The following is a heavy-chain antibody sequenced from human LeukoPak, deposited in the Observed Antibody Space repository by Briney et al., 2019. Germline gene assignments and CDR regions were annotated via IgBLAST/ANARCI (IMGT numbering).Heavy chain of an antibody. J-gene: IGHJ4*02. CDR3: ARVEVVEATITYFDY. CDR2: ISAYNGNT. V-gene: IGHV1-18*04. Sequence: ASVKVSCTASGYTFTSYGISWVRQAPGQGLEWMGWISAYNGNTNYAQKLQGRVTMTTDTSTSTAYMELRSLRSDDTAVYYCARVEVVEATITYFDYWGQGTLVTVSS. D-gene: IGHD5-12*01. CDR1: GYTFTSYG.